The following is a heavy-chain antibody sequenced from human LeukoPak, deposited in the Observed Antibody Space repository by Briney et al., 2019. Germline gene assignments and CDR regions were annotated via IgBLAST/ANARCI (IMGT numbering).Heavy chain of an antibody. CDR2: IYYSGST. J-gene: IGHJ3*02. D-gene: IGHD4-17*01. V-gene: IGHV4-59*01. CDR3: ARMVRLGTTVSFDI. Sequence: SETLSLTCTVSGGSISSYYWSWIRQPPGKGLEWIGYIYYSGSTNYNPSLKSRVTISVDTSKNQFSLKLSSVTAADTAVYSCARMVRLGTTVSFDIWGQGTMVTVSS. CDR1: GGSISSYY.